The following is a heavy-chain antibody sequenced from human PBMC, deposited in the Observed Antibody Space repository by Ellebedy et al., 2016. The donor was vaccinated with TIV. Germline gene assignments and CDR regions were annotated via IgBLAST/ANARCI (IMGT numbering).Heavy chain of an antibody. CDR2: ISSSSSYI. Sequence: GESLKISCAASGFTFSSYSMNWVRQAPGKGLEWVSSISSSSSYIYYADSVKGRFTISRDNAKNSLHLQMTSLRAEDTAVYYCAREGLWFGDLDYWGQGTLVTVSS. J-gene: IGHJ4*02. CDR1: GFTFSSYS. V-gene: IGHV3-21*01. D-gene: IGHD3-10*01. CDR3: AREGLWFGDLDY.